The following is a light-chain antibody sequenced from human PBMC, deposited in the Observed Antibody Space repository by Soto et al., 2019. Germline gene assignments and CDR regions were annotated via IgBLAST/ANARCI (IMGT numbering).Light chain of an antibody. J-gene: IGKJ1*01. CDR2: DAS. CDR3: QQRSNWLWT. CDR1: QSVNIY. V-gene: IGKV3-11*01. Sequence: EIVLTQSPATLSLSPGERATLSCRASQSVNIYLGWYQQKRGQAPRLLVYDASNRATGIPARFSGSGSGTDFTLTISSLEPEDFAVYYCQQRSNWLWTFGQGTKVEIK.